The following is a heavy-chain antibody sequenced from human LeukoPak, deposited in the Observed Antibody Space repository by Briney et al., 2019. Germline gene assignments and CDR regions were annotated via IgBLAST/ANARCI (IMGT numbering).Heavy chain of an antibody. D-gene: IGHD3-10*01. CDR3: AVRGRSPDFDY. V-gene: IGHV4-34*01. CDR2: INHSGST. CDR1: GGSFSGYY. Sequence: PSETLSLTCAVYGGSFSGYYWSWIRQPPGKGLEWIGEINHSGSTNYNPSLKSRVTISVDTSKNQFSLKLSSVTAAGTAVYYCAVRGRSPDFDYWGQGTLVTVSS. J-gene: IGHJ4*02.